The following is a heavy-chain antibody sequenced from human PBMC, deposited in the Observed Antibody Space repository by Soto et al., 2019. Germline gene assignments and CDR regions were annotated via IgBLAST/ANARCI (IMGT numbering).Heavy chain of an antibody. J-gene: IGHJ5*02. V-gene: IGHV1-2*02. Sequence: ASVKVSCKASGFSFTGYYIHWLRQAPGQGLEWMGWINAHSGGTEYAQKFQGRATLTRDTSIATAYLTLTSLTSDDTALYYCAKDLTRQLAYWLDPWGQGTQVTVSS. CDR3: AKDLTRQLAYWLDP. CDR1: GFSFTGYY. D-gene: IGHD6-6*01. CDR2: INAHSGGT.